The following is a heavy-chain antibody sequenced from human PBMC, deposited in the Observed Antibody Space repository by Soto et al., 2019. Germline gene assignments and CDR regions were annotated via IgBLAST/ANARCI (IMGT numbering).Heavy chain of an antibody. V-gene: IGHV3-13*01. Sequence: EVQLVESGGGLVQPGGSLRLSCAGSGFIFSTYDMHWVRQPTGRGLEGVSAITADGDTYYAASVKGRFPIPRENAKKSLYVQVNSLRAEDTAVYYCTRCQYYGVDIWGQGPTVAVS. CDR3: TRCQYYGVDI. J-gene: IGHJ6*02. CDR2: ITADGDT. CDR1: GFIFSTYD.